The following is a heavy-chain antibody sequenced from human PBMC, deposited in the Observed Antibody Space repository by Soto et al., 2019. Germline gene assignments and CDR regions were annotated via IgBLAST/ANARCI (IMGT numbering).Heavy chain of an antibody. Sequence: GSLRLSCAASGFTFSSYSMNWVRQAPGKGLEWVSYISSSSSTIYYADSVKGRFTISRDNAKNSLYLQMNSLRDEDTAVYYCARELVGTTSASTYYGMDVWGQGTTVTVSS. CDR3: ARELVGTTSASTYYGMDV. CDR1: GFTFSSYS. J-gene: IGHJ6*02. D-gene: IGHD1-26*01. CDR2: ISSSSSTI. V-gene: IGHV3-48*02.